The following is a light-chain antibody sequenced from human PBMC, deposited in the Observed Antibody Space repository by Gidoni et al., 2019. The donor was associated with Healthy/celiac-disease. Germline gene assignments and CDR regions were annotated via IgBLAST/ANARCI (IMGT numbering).Light chain of an antibody. CDR3: QQYNNWPLT. CDR1: QSVSSN. Sequence: EILMTHSPASLSVSPGERATLSCWASQSVSSNLSWYQQKPGQAPRLLIYGASTRATGIPARFSGSGSGTEFTLTISSLQSEDFAGYYCQQYNNWPLTFGGGTKVEIK. V-gene: IGKV3-15*01. CDR2: GAS. J-gene: IGKJ4*01.